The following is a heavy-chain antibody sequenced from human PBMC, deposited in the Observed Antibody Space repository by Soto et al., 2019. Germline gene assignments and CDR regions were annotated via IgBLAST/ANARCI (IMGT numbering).Heavy chain of an antibody. CDR1: GFTFSSYG. Sequence: QVQLVESGGRVVQPGRSLRLSCAASGFTFSSYGMHWVRQAPGKGLEWVAVIWYDGSNKYYADSVKGRFTISRDNSKNTLYLQMNSLRAEDTAVYYCAREGLSIAAAGYYYYYGMDVWGQGTTVTVSS. CDR3: AREGLSIAAAGYYYYYGMDV. V-gene: IGHV3-33*01. D-gene: IGHD6-13*01. J-gene: IGHJ6*02. CDR2: IWYDGSNK.